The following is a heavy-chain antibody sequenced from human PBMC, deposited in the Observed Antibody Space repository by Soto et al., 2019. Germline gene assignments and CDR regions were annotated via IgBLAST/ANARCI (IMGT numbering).Heavy chain of an antibody. V-gene: IGHV3-9*01. D-gene: IGHD2-15*01. CDR3: AKAAGQHVVAYYFDS. J-gene: IGHJ4*02. CDR2: ISWNGDSM. CDR1: GFTFDDYA. Sequence: SLRLSCAASGFTFDDYAMHWVRQAPGKGLEWVSGISWNGDSMAYADSVKGRFTIPRDNSKNTLYLQMNGLRAEDTAVYYCAKAAGQHVVAYYFDSWGQGTLVTVSS.